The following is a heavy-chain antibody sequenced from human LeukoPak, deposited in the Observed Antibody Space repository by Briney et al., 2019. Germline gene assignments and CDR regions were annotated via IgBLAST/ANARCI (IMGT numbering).Heavy chain of an antibody. CDR3: AKGHSGEFDY. V-gene: IGHV3-21*04. J-gene: IGHJ4*02. CDR1: GFTFSSYS. Sequence: GGSLRLSCAASGFTFSSYSMNWVRQAPGKGLEWVSSISSSSSYIYYADSVKGRFTISRDNAKNSLYLQMNSLRAEDTALYYCAKGHSGEFDYWGQGTLVTVSS. D-gene: IGHD2-15*01. CDR2: ISSSSSYI.